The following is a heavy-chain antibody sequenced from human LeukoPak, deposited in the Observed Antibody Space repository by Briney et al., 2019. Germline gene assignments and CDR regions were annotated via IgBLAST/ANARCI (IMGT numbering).Heavy chain of an antibody. V-gene: IGHV3-73*01. J-gene: IGHJ4*02. CDR1: GFTFSGSA. CDR2: IRSKANSYAT. D-gene: IGHD2-2*01. Sequence: GGSLELSCAASGFTFSGSAMHWVRQASGKGLEWVGRIRSKANSYATAYAASVKGRFTISRDDSKNTAYLQMNSLKTEDTAVYYCTRPTVGYCSSTSCPIGIWGQGTLVTVSS. CDR3: TRPTVGYCSSTSCPIGI.